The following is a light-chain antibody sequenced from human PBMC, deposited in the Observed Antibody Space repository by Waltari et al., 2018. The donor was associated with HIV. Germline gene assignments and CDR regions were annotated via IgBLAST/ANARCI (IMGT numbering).Light chain of an antibody. V-gene: IGKV4-1*01. Sequence: VMTQSPDSLAVSLAARATINCKSSQSVLYSSNNKNYLAWYQQKPGQPPKLLVYWASTRESGVPGRFSGSGSGTDFTLTISSLQAEDVAVYYCQQYYSSPLTFGGGTKVEIK. J-gene: IGKJ4*01. CDR3: QQYYSSPLT. CDR1: QSVLYSSNNKNY. CDR2: WAS.